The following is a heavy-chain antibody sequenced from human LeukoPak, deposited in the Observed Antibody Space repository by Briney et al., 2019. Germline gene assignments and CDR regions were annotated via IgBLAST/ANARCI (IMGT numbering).Heavy chain of an antibody. Sequence: SQTLSLTCTVSGGSISSGSYYWSWIRQPPGKGLEWIGEINHSGSTNYNPSLKSRVIISVDTSKNQFSLKLSSVTAADTAVYYCARGINLWIQWGQGTLVTVSS. D-gene: IGHD5-18*01. CDR1: GGSISSGSYY. V-gene: IGHV4-39*07. CDR2: INHSGST. CDR3: ARGINLWIQ. J-gene: IGHJ4*02.